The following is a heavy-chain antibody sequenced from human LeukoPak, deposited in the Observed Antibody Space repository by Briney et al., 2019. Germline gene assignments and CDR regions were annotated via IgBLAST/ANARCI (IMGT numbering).Heavy chain of an antibody. J-gene: IGHJ2*01. CDR3: VRWGGGDGLGYFDF. Sequence: GGSLRLSCAASGFTFSSYSMNWVRQAPGKGLEWVSSISSSSSYIYYVDSVKGRFTISRDNAKNSLYLQMNSLRVEDTAVYHCVRWGGGDGLGYFDFWGRGTLVTVSP. CDR2: ISSSSSYI. CDR1: GFTFSSYS. V-gene: IGHV3-21*01. D-gene: IGHD2-21*02.